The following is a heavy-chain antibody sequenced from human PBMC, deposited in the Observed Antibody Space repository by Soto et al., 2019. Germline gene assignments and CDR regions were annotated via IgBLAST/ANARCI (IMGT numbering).Heavy chain of an antibody. CDR1: GFTFSNYA. D-gene: IGHD3-10*01. J-gene: IGHJ4*02. CDR3: VRDSGIASLDF. CDR2: ISGSGGWT. Sequence: EVQLWESGGGLVQPGGSLRLSCAASGFTFSNYAMSWVRQAPGKGLEWVSAISGSGGWTYYADSVKGRFTIPRDNSKNTLYLQMSSLRAEDTAVYYCVRDSGIASLDFWGRGPLVTVSS. V-gene: IGHV3-23*01.